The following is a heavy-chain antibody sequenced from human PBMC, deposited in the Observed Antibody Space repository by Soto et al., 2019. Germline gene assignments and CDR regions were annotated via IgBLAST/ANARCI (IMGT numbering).Heavy chain of an antibody. D-gene: IGHD5-12*01. CDR2: ISAYNGNT. CDR3: ARDSVRGDIVATIDY. V-gene: IGHV1-18*01. CDR1: GYTFTSYG. Sequence: ASVKVSCKASGYTFTSYGISWVRQAPGQGLEWMGWISAYNGNTNYAQKLQGRVTMTTDTSTSTAYMELRSLRSDDTGGDYCARDSVRGDIVATIDYWGQGTLVTVSS. J-gene: IGHJ4*02.